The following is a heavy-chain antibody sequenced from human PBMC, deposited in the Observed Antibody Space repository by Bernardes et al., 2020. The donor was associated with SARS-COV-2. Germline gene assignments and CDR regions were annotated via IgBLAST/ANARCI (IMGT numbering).Heavy chain of an antibody. CDR3: ARRGLYYYGSGSRQPGGGMDV. CDR1: GYSFTSYW. J-gene: IGHJ6*02. V-gene: IGHV5-51*01. Sequence: GESLKISCKGSGYSFTSYWIGWVRQMPGKGLEWMGIIYPGDSDTRYSPSFQGQVTISADKSISTAYLQWSSLKASDTAMYYCARRGLYYYGSGSRQPGGGMDVWGQGTTVTVSS. D-gene: IGHD3-10*01. CDR2: IYPGDSDT.